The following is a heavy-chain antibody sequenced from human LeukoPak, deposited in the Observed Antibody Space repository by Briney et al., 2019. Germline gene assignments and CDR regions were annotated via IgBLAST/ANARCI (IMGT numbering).Heavy chain of an antibody. D-gene: IGHD3-3*01. Sequence: GGSLRLSCTPSGFTFSSYGMHWVRQAPGKGLEWVAFIRYDGSHKYYGDSVKGRFTISRDNSKNTLYLQMNSLRAEDTAVYYCARGVNIWGQGTMVTVSS. V-gene: IGHV3-30*02. CDR1: GFTFSSYG. CDR3: ARGVNI. J-gene: IGHJ3*02. CDR2: IRYDGSHK.